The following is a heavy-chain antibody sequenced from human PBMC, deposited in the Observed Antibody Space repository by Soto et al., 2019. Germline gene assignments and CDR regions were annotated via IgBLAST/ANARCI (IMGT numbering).Heavy chain of an antibody. Sequence: QVQLVQSGAEVKKPGSSVKVSCKASAGTFSSYAISWVRQAPGQGLEWMGGIIPIFGTANYAQKFQGRVTITADESTSTAYMELSSLRSEDTAVYYCARAGSGYYFYWYFDLWGRGTLVTVSS. CDR3: ARAGSGYYFYWYFDL. V-gene: IGHV1-69*01. D-gene: IGHD3-22*01. CDR1: AGTFSSYA. J-gene: IGHJ2*01. CDR2: IIPIFGTA.